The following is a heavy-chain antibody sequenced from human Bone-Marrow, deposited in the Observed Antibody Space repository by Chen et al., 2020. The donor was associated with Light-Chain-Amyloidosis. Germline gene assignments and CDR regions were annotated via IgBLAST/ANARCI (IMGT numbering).Heavy chain of an antibody. CDR1: DGSITSGVYY. D-gene: IGHD3-10*01. Sequence: QVQLQESGPRLVKPSQTLTLTCTVSDGSITSGVYYWNWIRQPAGKGLEWIGHIYTTGSTYYNPSLKSRVTISVDTSKNQFSLKLSSVTAADTAVYYCARGRQTFGVWGKGTTVTVSS. J-gene: IGHJ6*04. CDR2: IYTTGST. V-gene: IGHV4-61*02. CDR3: ARGRQTFGV.